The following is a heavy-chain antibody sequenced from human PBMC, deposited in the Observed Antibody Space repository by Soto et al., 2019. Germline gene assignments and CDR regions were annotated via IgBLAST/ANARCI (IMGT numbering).Heavy chain of an antibody. V-gene: IGHV3-53*04. CDR2: IYSGGST. D-gene: IGHD1-26*01. CDR1: GFTVSSNY. J-gene: IGHJ6*02. CDR3: ARTSGSYYYGMDV. Sequence: GGSLRLSCAASGFTVSSNYMSWVRQAPGKGLEWVSVIYSGGSTYYADSVKGRFTISRHNSKNTLYLQMNSLRAEDTAVYYCARTSGSYYYGMDVWCQGTTVTVS.